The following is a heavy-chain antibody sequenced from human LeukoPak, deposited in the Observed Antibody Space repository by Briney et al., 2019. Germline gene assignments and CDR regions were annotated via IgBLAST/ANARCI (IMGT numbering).Heavy chain of an antibody. CDR2: INPSGGST. CDR3: AITYYYDGSGLDY. V-gene: IGHV1-46*01. CDR1: GYTFTSYY. D-gene: IGHD3-22*01. J-gene: IGHJ4*02. Sequence: AGPVKVSCKASGYTFTSYYMHWVRQAPGQGLEWMGIINPSGGSTSYAQKFQGRVTMTRDTSTSTVYMELSSLRSEDTAVYYCAITYYYDGSGLDYWGQGTLVTVSS.